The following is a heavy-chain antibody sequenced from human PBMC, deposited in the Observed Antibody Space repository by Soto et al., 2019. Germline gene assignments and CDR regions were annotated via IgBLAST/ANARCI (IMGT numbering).Heavy chain of an antibody. J-gene: IGHJ4*02. D-gene: IGHD2-8*02. CDR1: GCNIGSYY. CDR2: NYYSRST. V-gene: IGHV4-59*12. CDR3: AREKITGLFDY. Sequence: PSETQSLTSTVSGCNIGSYYWNLIRQPPGKGLELIGYNYYSRSTNYNPSLKSRVTISVDTSKNQFSLKLTSVTASDTVVYYCAREKITGLFDYWGQGTLVTVSS.